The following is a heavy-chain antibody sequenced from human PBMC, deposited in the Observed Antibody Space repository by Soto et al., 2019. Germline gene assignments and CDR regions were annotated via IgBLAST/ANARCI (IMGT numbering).Heavy chain of an antibody. Sequence: DVQLLESGGGLVQPGGSLRLSCGGSGFTFSSYAMTWVRQAPGKGLEWVSTIGGGGGTTYHADSVKGRFTISRDNSKNMLYLQMNSLRADDTAVYFCAKDGPVVKWYYYMDVWGKGTTVTVSS. CDR2: IGGGGGTT. CDR3: AKDGPVVKWYYYMDV. CDR1: GFTFSSYA. J-gene: IGHJ6*03. V-gene: IGHV3-23*01. D-gene: IGHD2-2*01.